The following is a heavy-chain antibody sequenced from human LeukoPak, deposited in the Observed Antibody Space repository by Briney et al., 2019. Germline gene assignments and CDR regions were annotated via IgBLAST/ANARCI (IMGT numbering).Heavy chain of an antibody. Sequence: PGGSLRLSCAASGFTFSSYSMNWVRQAPGKGLEWVSSISSSSYIYYADSVKGRFTISRDNAKNSLYLQMNSLRAEDTAVYYCARGGYSEHYAFDIWGQGTMVTVSS. CDR2: ISSSSYI. CDR1: GFTFSSYS. D-gene: IGHD5-18*01. J-gene: IGHJ3*02. V-gene: IGHV3-21*01. CDR3: ARGGYSEHYAFDI.